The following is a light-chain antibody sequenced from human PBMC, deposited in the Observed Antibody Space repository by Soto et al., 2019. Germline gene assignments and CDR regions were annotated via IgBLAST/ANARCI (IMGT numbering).Light chain of an antibody. J-gene: IGKJ5*01. Sequence: VMTQSPATLSVSPGERATLSCRASQSLRRSLAWYQQKPGQAPRLLIYGASSRANGIPDRFSGSGSGTDFTLTISRLEPEDFAVYYCQQYGSSPPITFGQGTRLEIK. CDR2: GAS. V-gene: IGKV3-20*01. CDR1: QSLRRS. CDR3: QQYGSSPPIT.